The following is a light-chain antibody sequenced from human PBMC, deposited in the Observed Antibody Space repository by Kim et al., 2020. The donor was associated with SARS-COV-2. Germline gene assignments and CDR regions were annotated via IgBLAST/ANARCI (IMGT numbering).Light chain of an antibody. V-gene: IGKV3-20*01. CDR3: QQYGSSPST. CDR1: QSVSGTY. CDR2: GES. Sequence: PGEKEPPPSGARQSVSGTYLAWYKKKPGQPPGVLIKGESRRATGIPERFSGSGSGTDFTLTIRSLKPEDFAVYYCQQYGSSPSTFGQGTRVDIK. J-gene: IGKJ1*01.